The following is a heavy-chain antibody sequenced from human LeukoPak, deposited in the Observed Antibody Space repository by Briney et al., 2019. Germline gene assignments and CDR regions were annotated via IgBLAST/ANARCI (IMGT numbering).Heavy chain of an antibody. CDR2: ISYDGSNK. V-gene: IGHV3-30-3*01. Sequence: PGGSLRLSCAASGFTFSSYAMHWVRQAPGKGLEWVAVISYDGSNKYYADSVKGRFTISRDNSKNTLYLQMNSLRAEDTAVYYCARGPLTPSGGHTFDYWGQGTLVTVSS. D-gene: IGHD2-15*01. J-gene: IGHJ4*02. CDR3: ARGPLTPSGGHTFDY. CDR1: GFTFSSYA.